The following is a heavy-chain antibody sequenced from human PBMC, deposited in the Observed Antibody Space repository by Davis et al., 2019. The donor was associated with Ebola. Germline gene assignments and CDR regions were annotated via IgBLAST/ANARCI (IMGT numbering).Heavy chain of an antibody. CDR3: ARLVALYDNSGYAYLDY. CDR2: IYYSGST. CDR1: GGSISSGGYY. V-gene: IGHV4-31*03. Sequence: MPSETLSLTCTVSGGSISSGGYYWSWIRQHPGKGLEWIGYIYYSGSTYYNPSLKSRVTISVDTSKNQFSLTLSSVTAADTAVYYCARLVALYDNSGYAYLDYWGQGILVTVSS. D-gene: IGHD3-22*01. J-gene: IGHJ4*02.